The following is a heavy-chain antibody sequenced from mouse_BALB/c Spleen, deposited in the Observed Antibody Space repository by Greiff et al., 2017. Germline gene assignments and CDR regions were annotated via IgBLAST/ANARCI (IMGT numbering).Heavy chain of an antibody. CDR3: ARAGYYGSSSAWFAY. D-gene: IGHD1-1*01. J-gene: IGHJ3*01. CDR2: IFPGTGTT. V-gene: IGHV1S132*01. Sequence: QVQLQQSGAELMKPGASVKISCKATGYTFTSYWIQWVKQRPGQGLGWIGEIFPGTGTTYYNEKFKGKATLTIDTSSSTAYMQLSSLTSEDSAVYFCARAGYYGSSSAWFAYWGQGTLVTVSA. CDR1: GYTFTSYW.